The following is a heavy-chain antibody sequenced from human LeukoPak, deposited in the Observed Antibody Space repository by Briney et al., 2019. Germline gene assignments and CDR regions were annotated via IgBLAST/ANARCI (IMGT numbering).Heavy chain of an antibody. CDR3: ATGRWGVDY. CDR1: GCTFTYYY. D-gene: IGHD3-16*01. CDR2: INPNSGGT. J-gene: IGHJ4*02. Sequence: ASVPDSCKASGCTFTYYYMHWVGPAPGQGLEWMGWINPNSGGTNCEQKFQGRVTMTRDTSISTAYMELSRLRSDDTAVYYCATGRWGVDYWGQGTLVTVSS. V-gene: IGHV1-2*02.